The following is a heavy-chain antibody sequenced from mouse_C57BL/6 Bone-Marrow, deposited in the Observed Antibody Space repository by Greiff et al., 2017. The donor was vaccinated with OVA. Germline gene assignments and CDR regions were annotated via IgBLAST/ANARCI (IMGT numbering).Heavy chain of an antibody. CDR3: ARRDYGFFDY. J-gene: IGHJ2*01. CDR1: GYTFTNYW. D-gene: IGHD1-2*01. CDR2: IYPGGGYT. V-gene: IGHV1-63*01. Sequence: VQLQESGAELVRPGTSVKMSCKASGYTFTNYWIGWAKQRPGHGLEWIGDIYPGGGYTNYSEKFKGKATLTADKSSSTAYMQFSSLTSEDSAIYYCARRDYGFFDYWGQGTTLTVSS.